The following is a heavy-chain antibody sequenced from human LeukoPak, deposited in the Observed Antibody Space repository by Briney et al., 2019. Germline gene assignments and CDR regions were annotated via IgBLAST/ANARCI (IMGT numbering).Heavy chain of an antibody. Sequence: PSEALSLTCAVSGVSFDDYYWSWVRQTPGKGLEWIGEINHSGYTNDSPSLKSRVTLSIDTSRKQFSLNLRSVTVADAGIYYCTRMTTGHDYWGQGTLVTVSS. D-gene: IGHD4-17*01. J-gene: IGHJ4*02. CDR2: INHSGYT. CDR3: TRMTTGHDY. CDR1: GVSFDDYY. V-gene: IGHV4-34*01.